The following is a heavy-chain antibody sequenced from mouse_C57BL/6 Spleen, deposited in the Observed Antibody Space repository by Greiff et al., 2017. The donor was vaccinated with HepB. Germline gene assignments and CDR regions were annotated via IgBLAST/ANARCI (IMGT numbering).Heavy chain of an antibody. J-gene: IGHJ1*03. D-gene: IGHD1-1*01. CDR1: GYTFTSYW. V-gene: IGHV1-61*01. CDR3: ARRSLTVVAGDWYFDV. CDR2: IYPSDSET. Sequence: QVQLQQPGAELVRPGSSVKLSCKASGYTFTSYWMDWVKQRPGQGLEWIGNIYPSDSETHYNQKFKDKATLTVDKSSSTAYMQLSSLTSEDSAVYYCARRSLTVVAGDWYFDVWGTGTTVTVSS.